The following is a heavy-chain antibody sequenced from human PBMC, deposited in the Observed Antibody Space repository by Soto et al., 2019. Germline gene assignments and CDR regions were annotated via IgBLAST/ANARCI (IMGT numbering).Heavy chain of an antibody. Sequence: GGSLRLSCAASGFTFSSYAMSWVRQAPGKGLEWVSSIDGSASNTYYADSVKGRFTISRDSSKNTLYLQMNSLRAEDTAVYYCARSPDSGYDHFDYWGQGTLVTVSS. D-gene: IGHD5-12*01. J-gene: IGHJ4*02. CDR2: IDGSASNT. CDR1: GFTFSSYA. CDR3: ARSPDSGYDHFDY. V-gene: IGHV3-23*01.